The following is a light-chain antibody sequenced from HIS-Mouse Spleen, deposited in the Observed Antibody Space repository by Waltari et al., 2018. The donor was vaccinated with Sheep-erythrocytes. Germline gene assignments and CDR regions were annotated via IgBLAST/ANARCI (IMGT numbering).Light chain of an antibody. V-gene: IGLV2-11*01. CDR2: EVS. CDR1: SSDVGGYNY. CDR3: CSYAGSYTYV. J-gene: IGLJ1*01. Sequence: QSALTQPRSVSGSPGQSVTISCTGTSSDVGGYNYVSWYQQHPGKAPERMIYEVSTRPSGVPDRFSGSKSGNTASLTISGRQAEDEADYYCCSYAGSYTYVFGTGTKVTVL.